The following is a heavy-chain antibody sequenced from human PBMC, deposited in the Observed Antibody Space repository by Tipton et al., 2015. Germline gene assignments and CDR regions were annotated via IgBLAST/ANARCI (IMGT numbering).Heavy chain of an antibody. V-gene: IGHV4-61*01. CDR1: GASVSSDPFF. CDR3: GRDPGVGSGLSHQGDF. Sequence: TLSLTCNVSGASVSSDPFFWTWIRQPPGKGLEWIGYVFSSGSTNYNPSLKSRVTISLEASKNQFSLRLNSVTAADTAVYYCGRDPGVGSGLSHQGDFWGQGTLATVSS. D-gene: IGHD6-19*01. CDR2: VFSSGST. J-gene: IGHJ4*02.